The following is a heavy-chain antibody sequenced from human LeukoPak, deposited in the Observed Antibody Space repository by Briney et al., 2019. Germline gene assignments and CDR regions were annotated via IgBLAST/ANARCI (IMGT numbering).Heavy chain of an antibody. CDR2: IYYSGST. J-gene: IGHJ4*02. Sequence: SETLSLTCTVSWGSISSGNYYWGWIRQPPGKGLEWIGSIYYSGSTYYNPSLKSRVTISVDTSKNQFSLKLSSVTAADTAVYYCALDRIAAADIVYWGQRTLVTVSS. CDR1: WGSISSGNYY. D-gene: IGHD6-13*01. CDR3: ALDRIAAADIVY. V-gene: IGHV4-39*07.